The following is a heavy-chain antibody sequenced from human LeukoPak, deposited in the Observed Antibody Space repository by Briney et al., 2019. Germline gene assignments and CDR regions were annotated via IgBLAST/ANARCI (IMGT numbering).Heavy chain of an antibody. Sequence: SETLSLTCTVSGGSISSSSYYWGWIRQPPGKGLEWIGSIYYSGSTYYNPSLKSRVTISVDTSKNQFSLKLSSVTAADTAVYYCARSFRGGLSMFDYWGQGTLVTVSS. V-gene: IGHV4-39*07. J-gene: IGHJ4*02. CDR1: GGSISSSSYY. D-gene: IGHD2-15*01. CDR3: ARSFRGGLSMFDY. CDR2: IYYSGST.